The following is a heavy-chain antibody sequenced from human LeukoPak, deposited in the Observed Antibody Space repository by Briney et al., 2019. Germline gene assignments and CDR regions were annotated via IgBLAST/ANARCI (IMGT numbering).Heavy chain of an antibody. CDR3: AREEDYDGSGPYGPFDY. V-gene: IGHV3-48*03. J-gene: IGHJ4*02. D-gene: IGHD3-22*01. Sequence: GGSLRLSCVASGFTFSNYEMNWVRQAPGKGLEWVSYISSSGSTIYYADSVKGRFTISRDNAKNSLYLQMNSLRAEDTAVYYCAREEDYDGSGPYGPFDYWGQGTLVTVSS. CDR2: ISSSGSTI. CDR1: GFTFSNYE.